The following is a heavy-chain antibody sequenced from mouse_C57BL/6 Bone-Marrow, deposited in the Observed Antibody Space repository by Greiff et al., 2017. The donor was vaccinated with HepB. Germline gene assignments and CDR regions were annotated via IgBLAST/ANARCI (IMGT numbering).Heavy chain of an antibody. D-gene: IGHD4-1*01. CDR3: ARHNWEKGMDY. CDR1: GYTFTSYW. J-gene: IGHJ4*01. Sequence: VQLQQPGAELVKPGASVKLSCKASGYTFTSYWMHWVKQRPGQGLEWIGMIHPNSGSTNYNEKFKSKATLTVDKSTSTAYMQLSSLTSEDTAVYYCARHNWEKGMDYWGQGTSVTVSS. V-gene: IGHV1-64*01. CDR2: IHPNSGST.